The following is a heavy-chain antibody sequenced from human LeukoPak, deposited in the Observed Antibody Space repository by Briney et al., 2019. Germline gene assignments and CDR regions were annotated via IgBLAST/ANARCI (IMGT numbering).Heavy chain of an antibody. Sequence: SETLSLTCTVPGGSISTYYWGWIRQPPGKGLEWIGYIYYSGSTNYSPSLKSRVTMSVDTSKNHVSLRLTSVTAADTAVYYCARVTAESTGYYRFADYWGQGTLVTVSS. CDR2: IYYSGST. V-gene: IGHV4-59*01. D-gene: IGHD3-22*01. J-gene: IGHJ4*02. CDR1: GGSISTYY. CDR3: ARVTAESTGYYRFADY.